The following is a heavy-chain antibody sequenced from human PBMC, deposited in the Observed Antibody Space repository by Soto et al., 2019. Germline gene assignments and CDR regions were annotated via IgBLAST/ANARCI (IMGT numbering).Heavy chain of an antibody. Sequence: SVKVSCKASGGTFSSYTISWVRQAPGQEHEWMGRIIPILGIANYAQKFQGRVTITADKSTSTAYMELSSLRSEDTAVYYCARQWGDLPYYFDYWGQGTLVTVSS. D-gene: IGHD1-26*01. J-gene: IGHJ4*02. CDR1: GGTFSSYT. CDR3: ARQWGDLPYYFDY. CDR2: IIPILGIA. V-gene: IGHV1-69*02.